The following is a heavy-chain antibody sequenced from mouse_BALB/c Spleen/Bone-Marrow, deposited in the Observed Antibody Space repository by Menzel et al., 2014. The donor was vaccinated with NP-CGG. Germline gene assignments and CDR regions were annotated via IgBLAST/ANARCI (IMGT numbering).Heavy chain of an antibody. CDR3: ARAIYCEYDDGGPFAY. CDR1: AYAFTNYL. V-gene: IGHV1-54*01. CDR2: INPGSDSS. D-gene: IGHD2-4*01. J-gene: IGHJ3*01. Sequence: QVQLQQPGAELVRPGTSVKVSCKASAYAFTNYLIEWIKKRPGQGLEWIGAINPGSDSSTYNEKFRGKATLTADNSSSTAYMQLSSLTSDDSAVYIFARAIYCEYDDGGPFAYWGQGTLVTVSA.